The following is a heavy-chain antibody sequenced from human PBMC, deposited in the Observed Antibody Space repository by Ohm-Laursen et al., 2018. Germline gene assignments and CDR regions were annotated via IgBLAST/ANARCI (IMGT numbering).Heavy chain of an antibody. V-gene: IGHV4-31*03. CDR2: IYYNGIT. CDR3: ARAAYSRNWFDP. CDR1: GGSISSSSYY. D-gene: IGHD2-15*01. Sequence: SETLSLTCTVSGGSISSSSYYWGWIRQDPEKGLEWIGHIYYNGITYYNPSLQSRVTFSVDTSKNQFSLNLRSLTAADTAVYYCARAAYSRNWFDPWGQGTLVTVSS. J-gene: IGHJ5*02.